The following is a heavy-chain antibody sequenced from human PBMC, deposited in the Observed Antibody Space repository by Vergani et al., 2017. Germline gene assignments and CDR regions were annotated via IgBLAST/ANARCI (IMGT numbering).Heavy chain of an antibody. CDR2: IDPSDSYT. CDR3: ATRGYCSSTSCPNY. Sequence: EVPLVQSGAEVKTPGESLRISCKGSGYSFTSYWISWVCQMPGKGLEWMGRIDPSDSYTNYSPSFQGHVTISADKSISTAYLQWSSLKASDTAMYYCATRGYCSSTSCPNYWGQGTLVTVSS. CDR1: GYSFTSYW. J-gene: IGHJ4*02. D-gene: IGHD2-2*01. V-gene: IGHV5-10-1*03.